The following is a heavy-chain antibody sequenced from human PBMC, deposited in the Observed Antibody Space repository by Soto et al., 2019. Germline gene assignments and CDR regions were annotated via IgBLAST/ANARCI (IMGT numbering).Heavy chain of an antibody. V-gene: IGHV3-20*04. D-gene: IGHD3-22*01. CDR2: INWNGGST. CDR1: GFTFDDYG. CDR3: AKAYYYDSSGYPDAFDI. J-gene: IGHJ3*02. Sequence: GGSLRLSCAASGFTFDDYGMSWVRQAPGKGLEWVSGINWNGGSTGYADSVKGRFTISRDNAKNSLYLQMNSLRAEDTAVYYCAKAYYYDSSGYPDAFDIWGQGTMVTVSS.